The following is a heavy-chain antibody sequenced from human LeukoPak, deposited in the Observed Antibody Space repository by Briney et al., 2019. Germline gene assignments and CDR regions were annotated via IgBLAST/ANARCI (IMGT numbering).Heavy chain of an antibody. Sequence: ASVKVSCKASGYTFTSYAMNWVRQAPGQGLEWMGWINTNPGNPTYAQGFTGWFVFSLDTSVSTAYLQISSLKAEDTAVYYCASVARDGYNSGLGRGHAFDIWGQGTMVTVSS. V-gene: IGHV7-4-1*02. D-gene: IGHD5-24*01. CDR3: ASVARDGYNSGLGRGHAFDI. CDR2: INTNPGNP. CDR1: GYTFTSYA. J-gene: IGHJ3*02.